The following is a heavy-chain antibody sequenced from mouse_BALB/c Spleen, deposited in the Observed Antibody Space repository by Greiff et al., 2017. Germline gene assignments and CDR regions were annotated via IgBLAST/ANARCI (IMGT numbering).Heavy chain of an antibody. CDR1: GYAFTNYL. Sequence: QVQLQQSGAELVRPGTSVKVSCKASGYAFTNYLIEWVKQRPGQGLEWIGVINPGSGGTNYNEKFKGKATLTADKSSSTAYMQLSSLTSDDSAVYFCARRTYFDYWGQGTTLTVSS. CDR2: INPGSGGT. V-gene: IGHV1-54*01. CDR3: ARRTYFDY. J-gene: IGHJ2*01.